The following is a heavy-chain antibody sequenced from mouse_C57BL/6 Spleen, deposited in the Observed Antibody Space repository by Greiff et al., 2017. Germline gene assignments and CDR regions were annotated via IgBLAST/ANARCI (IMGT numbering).Heavy chain of an antibody. CDR2: IHPNSGST. D-gene: IGHD4-1*01. Sequence: QVQLQQPGAELVKPGASVKLSCKASGYTFTSYWMHWVKQRPGQGLEWIGMIHPNSGSTNYNEKFKSKATLTVDKSSSAAYMQLSSLTSEDSAVYYCAREPHLGRGYWGQGTTLTVSS. CDR1: GYTFTSYW. V-gene: IGHV1-64*01. J-gene: IGHJ2*01. CDR3: AREPHLGRGY.